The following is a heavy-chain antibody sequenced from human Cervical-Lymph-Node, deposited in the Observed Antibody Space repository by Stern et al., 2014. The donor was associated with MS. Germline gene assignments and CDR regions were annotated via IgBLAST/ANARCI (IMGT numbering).Heavy chain of an antibody. CDR2: IYYNGRT. D-gene: IGHD2/OR15-2a*01. V-gene: IGHV4-31*03. J-gene: IGHJ4*02. CDR3: ARVLEKSGTTYYYIDY. CDR1: GGSITSGDSY. Sequence: VQLEESGPGLVKPSQTLSLTCIVSGGSITSGDSYWSWIRQLPGQGLEWIGYIYYNGRTYYNPSLKSRLTISVDTSKNQFSLRLSSGTAADTAVYYCARVLEKSGTTYYYIDYWGQGTLVTVSS.